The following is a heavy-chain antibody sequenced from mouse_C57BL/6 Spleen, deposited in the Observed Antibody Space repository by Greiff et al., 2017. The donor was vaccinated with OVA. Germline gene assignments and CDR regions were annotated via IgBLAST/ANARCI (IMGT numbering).Heavy chain of an antibody. J-gene: IGHJ3*01. V-gene: IGHV1-26*01. D-gene: IGHD2-4*01. Sequence: EVKLQQSGPELVKPGASVKISCKASGYTFTDYYMNWVKQSHGKSLEWIGDINPNNGGTSYNQKFKGKATLTVDKSSSTAYMELRSLTSEDSAVYYCATDYDYDGFAYWGQGTLVTVSA. CDR1: GYTFTDYY. CDR2: INPNNGGT. CDR3: ATDYDYDGFAY.